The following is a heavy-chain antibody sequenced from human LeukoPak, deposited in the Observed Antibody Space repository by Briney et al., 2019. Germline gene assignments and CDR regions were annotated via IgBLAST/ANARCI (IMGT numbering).Heavy chain of an antibody. V-gene: IGHV1-46*03. D-gene: IGHD1-7*01. CDR3: ARGGNWNYFGAPSRGP. CDR2: INPSGGST. Sequence: ASVKVSCKASGYTFTSYYMHWVRQAPGQGLEWMGIINPSGGSTSYAQKFQGRVTMTRDTSTSRVYMELSSLRSEDTAVYYCARGGNWNYFGAPSRGPWGQGTLVTVSS. J-gene: IGHJ5*02. CDR1: GYTFTSYY.